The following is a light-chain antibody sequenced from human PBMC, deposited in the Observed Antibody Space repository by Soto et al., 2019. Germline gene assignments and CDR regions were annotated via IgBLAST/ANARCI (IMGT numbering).Light chain of an antibody. Sequence: EVVLTQSPGTLSLSPGERATLSCRASQSVSSSYLAWYQQKPGQAPRLLIYGASSRATGIPDRFSASGSGTDFTLTISRLEPEDFAVYYCQQYGSSLTWTFGQGTKV. CDR2: GAS. CDR3: QQYGSSLTWT. V-gene: IGKV3-20*01. J-gene: IGKJ1*01. CDR1: QSVSSSY.